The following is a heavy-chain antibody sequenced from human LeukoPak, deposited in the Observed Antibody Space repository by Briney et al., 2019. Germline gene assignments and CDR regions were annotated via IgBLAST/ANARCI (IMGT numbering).Heavy chain of an antibody. CDR1: GFTFSIYA. CDR2: IRSKANSYAT. J-gene: IGHJ4*02. Sequence: AGGSLRLSCAASGFTFSIYAMSWVRQASGKGLEWVGRIRSKANSYATAYAASVKGRFTISRDDSKNTAYLQMNSLKTEDTAVYYCTRQAHDIVVVVAATPIFDYWGQGTLVTVSS. D-gene: IGHD2-15*01. V-gene: IGHV3-73*01. CDR3: TRQAHDIVVVVAATPIFDY.